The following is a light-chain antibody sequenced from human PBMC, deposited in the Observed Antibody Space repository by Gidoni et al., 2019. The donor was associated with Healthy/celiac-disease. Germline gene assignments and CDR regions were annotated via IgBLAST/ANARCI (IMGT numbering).Light chain of an antibody. CDR3: QQYGSSPQT. CDR2: GAS. V-gene: IGKV3-20*01. CDR1: QSVSSSY. J-gene: IGKJ1*01. Sequence: EIVLTQSPVTLSLSPGEGATLSCRASQSVSSSYLAWYQQKPGQAPRLLIYGASSSGSGTDFTLTISRLEPEDFAVYSCQQYGSSPQTFGQWTKVDIK.